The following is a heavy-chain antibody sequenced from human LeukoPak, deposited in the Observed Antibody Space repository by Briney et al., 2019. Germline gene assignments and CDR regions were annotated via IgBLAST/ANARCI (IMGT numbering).Heavy chain of an antibody. V-gene: IGHV3-66*01. CDR2: IYSGGST. J-gene: IGHJ4*02. Sequence: GGSLRLSCAASGFTVSSHYMSWVRQAPGKGLEWVSVIYSGGSTYYADSVKGRFTISRDNSKNTLYLQMNSLRAEDTAVYYCARDYRYCSGGSCNHVDTAMGLPGYWGQGTLVTVSS. CDR3: ARDYRYCSGGSCNHVDTAMGLPGY. CDR1: GFTVSSHY. D-gene: IGHD2-15*01.